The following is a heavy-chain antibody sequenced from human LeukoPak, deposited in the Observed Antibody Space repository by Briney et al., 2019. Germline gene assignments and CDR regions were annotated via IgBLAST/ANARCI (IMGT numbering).Heavy chain of an antibody. Sequence: ASVKVSCKASGYTFTGYYMHWVRQAPGQGLEWMGWINPNSGGTNYAQKFQGRVTMTRDTSISTAYMELGRLRSDDTAVYYCARDLAYCSSTSCYPWGQGTLVTVSS. J-gene: IGHJ5*02. CDR3: ARDLAYCSSTSCYP. V-gene: IGHV1-2*02. CDR1: GYTFTGYY. D-gene: IGHD2-2*01. CDR2: INPNSGGT.